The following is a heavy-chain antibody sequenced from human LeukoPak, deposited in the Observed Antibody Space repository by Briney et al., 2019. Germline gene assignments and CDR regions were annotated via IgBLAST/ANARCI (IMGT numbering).Heavy chain of an antibody. D-gene: IGHD1-26*01. CDR2: ISYDGSNK. J-gene: IGHJ4*02. Sequence: GGSLRLSCAASGFTFSSYAMHWVRQAPGKGLEWVAVISYDGSNKYYADSVKGRFTISRDNSKNTLYLQMNSLRAEDTAVYYCASRIGGRERDYWGQGTLVTVSP. CDR1: GFTFSSYA. V-gene: IGHV3-30-3*01. CDR3: ASRIGGRERDY.